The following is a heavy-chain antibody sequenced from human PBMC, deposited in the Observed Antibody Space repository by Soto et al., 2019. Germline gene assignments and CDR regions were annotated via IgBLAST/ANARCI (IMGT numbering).Heavy chain of an antibody. CDR2: ISSSSSTI. V-gene: IGHV3-48*02. D-gene: IGHD2-15*01. J-gene: IGHJ3*02. Sequence: GGSLRLSCAASGFTFSSYSMNWVRQAPGKGLEWVSYISSSSSTIYYADSVKGRFTISRDNAKNSLYLQMNSLRDEDTAVYYCARAPYCSGGSCDDAFDIWGQGTMVTVSS. CDR1: GFTFSSYS. CDR3: ARAPYCSGGSCDDAFDI.